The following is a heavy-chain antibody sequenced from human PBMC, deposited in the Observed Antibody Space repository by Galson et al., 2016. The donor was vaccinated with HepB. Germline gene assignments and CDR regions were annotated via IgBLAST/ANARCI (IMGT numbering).Heavy chain of an antibody. CDR3: APSLRFFDWLFKFYFDN. V-gene: IGHV1-69*06. CDR2: IIPTSGTT. D-gene: IGHD3-9*01. Sequence: SVKVSCKASGGTFNKYDINWVRQAPGQGPEWVGGIIPTSGTTDYAPKLQARVTITADTSTSTAYMELRSLRSEDTAVYYCAPSLRFFDWLFKFYFDNWGQGTLVTVSS. CDR1: GGTFNKYD. J-gene: IGHJ4*02.